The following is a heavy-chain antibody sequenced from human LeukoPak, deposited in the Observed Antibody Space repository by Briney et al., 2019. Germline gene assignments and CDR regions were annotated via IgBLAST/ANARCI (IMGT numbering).Heavy chain of an antibody. Sequence: SVKVSCKASGGTFSSYAISWVRQAPGQGLEWMGRIIPILGIANYAQKFQGRVTITADKSTSTAYMELSSLRSEDTAVYYCAREPNLYDSSGYLEPESLSPNPYYFDYWGQGTLVTVSS. D-gene: IGHD3-22*01. CDR3: AREPNLYDSSGYLEPESLSPNPYYFDY. V-gene: IGHV1-69*04. CDR2: IIPILGIA. J-gene: IGHJ4*02. CDR1: GGTFSSYA.